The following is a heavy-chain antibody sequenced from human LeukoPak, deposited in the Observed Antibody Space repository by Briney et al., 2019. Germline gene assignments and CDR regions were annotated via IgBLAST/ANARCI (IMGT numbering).Heavy chain of an antibody. CDR1: GFTFSSYA. Sequence: GGSLRLSCAASGFTFSSYAMHWVRQAPGKGLEWVAVISDDGSNKYYADSVKGRFTISRDNSKNTLYLQMNSLRAEDTAVYYCARDSWVTMVRGVLTGGWFDPWGQGTLVTVSS. V-gene: IGHV3-30-3*01. D-gene: IGHD3-10*01. J-gene: IGHJ5*02. CDR2: ISDDGSNK. CDR3: ARDSWVTMVRGVLTGGWFDP.